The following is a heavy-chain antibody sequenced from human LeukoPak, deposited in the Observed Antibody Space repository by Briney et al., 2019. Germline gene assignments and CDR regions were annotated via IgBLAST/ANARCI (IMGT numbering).Heavy chain of an antibody. V-gene: IGHV4-39*01. J-gene: IGHJ4*02. D-gene: IGHD3-22*01. Sequence: ASETLSLTCTVSGGSISSSNYYWGWIRQPPGKGLEWIGSIYNSGSTYYNPALKSRVTISVDTSKHQFSLKLSSVTAADTAVYYCAAYYYDSSGYLWGRGTLVTVSS. CDR1: GGSISSSNYY. CDR2: IYNSGST. CDR3: AAYYYDSSGYL.